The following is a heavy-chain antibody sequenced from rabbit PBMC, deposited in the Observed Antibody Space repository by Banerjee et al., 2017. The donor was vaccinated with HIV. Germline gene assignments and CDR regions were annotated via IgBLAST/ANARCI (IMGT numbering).Heavy chain of an antibody. J-gene: IGHJ4*01. CDR2: IHAGFFGTT. CDR3: ARGAYYAGDGLDL. Sequence: QEQLVESGGDLVQPGGSLKLSCTASGFSFSNKAVMCWVRQAPGKGLEWIACIHAGFFGTTYYTNWVNGRFSISKSSSTTVTLQMTSLTAADTATYFCARGAYYAGDGLDLWGPGTLVTVS. CDR1: GFSFSNKAV. V-gene: IGHV1S45*01. D-gene: IGHD4-2*01.